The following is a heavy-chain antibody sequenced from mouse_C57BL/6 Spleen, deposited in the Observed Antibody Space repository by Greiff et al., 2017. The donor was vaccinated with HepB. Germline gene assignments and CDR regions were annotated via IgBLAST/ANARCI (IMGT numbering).Heavy chain of an antibody. J-gene: IGHJ3*01. V-gene: IGHV1-85*01. CDR3: ARTYYYGSPWFAY. CDR1: GYTFTSYD. Sequence: VKLQESGPELVKPGASVKLSCKASGYTFTSYDINWVKQRPGQGLEWIGWIYPRDGSTKYNEKFKGKATLTVDTSSSTAYMELHSLTSEDSAVYFCARTYYYGSPWFAYWGQGTLVTVSA. CDR2: IYPRDGST. D-gene: IGHD1-1*01.